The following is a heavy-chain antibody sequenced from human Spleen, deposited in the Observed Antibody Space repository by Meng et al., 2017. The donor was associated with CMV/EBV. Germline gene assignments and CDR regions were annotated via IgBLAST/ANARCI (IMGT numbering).Heavy chain of an antibody. CDR1: GYTFTGYY. V-gene: IGHV1-2*02. D-gene: IGHD1-14*01. J-gene: IGHJ4*02. CDR3: ARSGGGLAF. Sequence: KGSCKASGYTFTGYYMHWLRQAPGQGLEWLGWINPKSDDTRYAQKFQGRITLTRDTSISTAYMELSSLRTDDTAVYFCARSGGGLAFWGQGTLVTVSS. CDR2: INPKSDDT.